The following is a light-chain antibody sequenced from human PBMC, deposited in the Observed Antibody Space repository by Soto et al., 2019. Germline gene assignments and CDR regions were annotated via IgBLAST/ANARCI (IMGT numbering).Light chain of an antibody. CDR1: ALSKLY. CDR3: QSTDNTATHVV. V-gene: IGLV3-25*03. J-gene: IGLJ2*01. CDR2: KDI. Sequence: SYELTQPPSVSVSPGQTARITCSGDALSKLYSYWYQQRPGQAPVLVIYKDIERPSGIPERFSGSTSGTTVTLTISGVQAEDEADYCQSTDNTATHVVFGGGTKLTVL.